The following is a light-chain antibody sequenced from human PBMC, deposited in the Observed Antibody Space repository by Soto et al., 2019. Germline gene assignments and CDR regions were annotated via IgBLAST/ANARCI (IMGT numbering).Light chain of an antibody. CDR2: EVT. CDR3: SSSTGSSIFYV. CDR1: SSDVGGYNY. V-gene: IGLV2-14*01. J-gene: IGLJ1*01. Sequence: QSVLTQPASVSGSPGQSITISCTGTSSDVGGYNYVSWYQQHPGKAPKLIIYEVTDRPSGVSHRFSGSKSGNTASLTISGLQAEDEADYYCSSSTGSSIFYVFGTGTKLTVL.